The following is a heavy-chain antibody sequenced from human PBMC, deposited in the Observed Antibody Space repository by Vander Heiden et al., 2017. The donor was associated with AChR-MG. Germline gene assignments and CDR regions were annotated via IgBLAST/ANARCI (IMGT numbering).Heavy chain of an antibody. CDR3: ASMYYDFWSGYPSSYYFDY. J-gene: IGHJ4*02. V-gene: IGHV1-69*06. CDR1: GGTFRSYA. Sequence: QVQLVQSGAEVKKPGSSVTVSCKASGGTFRSYAISWVRQAPGQGLEWMGGIIPIFGTANYAQKLQGRVTITADKSTSTAYMELSSLRSEDTAVYYCASMYYDFWSGYPSSYYFDYWVQGTLVTVSS. D-gene: IGHD3-3*01. CDR2: IIPIFGTA.